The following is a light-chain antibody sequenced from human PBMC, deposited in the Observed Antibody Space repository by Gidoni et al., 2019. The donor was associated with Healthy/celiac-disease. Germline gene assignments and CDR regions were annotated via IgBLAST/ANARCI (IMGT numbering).Light chain of an antibody. CDR3: QQYYSTPPT. CDR1: QSVLYSSNNKNY. Sequence: DIVMTQYPDSLAVSLGERATINCKSSQSVLYSSNNKNYLAWYQQKPGQPPKLLIYWASTRESGVPDRFSGSGSGTDFTLTISSLQAEDVAVYYCQQYYSTPPTFGQGTKLETK. J-gene: IGKJ2*01. CDR2: WAS. V-gene: IGKV4-1*01.